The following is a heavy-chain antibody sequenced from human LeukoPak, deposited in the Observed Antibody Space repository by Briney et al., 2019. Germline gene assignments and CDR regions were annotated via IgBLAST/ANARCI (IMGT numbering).Heavy chain of an antibody. CDR1: GSTSSSYS. J-gene: IGHJ3*02. V-gene: IGHV3-21*01. Sequence: GGSLRLSCAASGSTSSSYSMNWVRQAPGKGLEWVSSIGSSGTYIYYADSVKGRFTISRDNAKNSLYLQMNSLRAEDTAVYYCARAAFDILTGYYDAFDIWGQGTMVTVSS. CDR3: ARAAFDILTGYYDAFDI. D-gene: IGHD3-9*01. CDR2: IGSSGTYI.